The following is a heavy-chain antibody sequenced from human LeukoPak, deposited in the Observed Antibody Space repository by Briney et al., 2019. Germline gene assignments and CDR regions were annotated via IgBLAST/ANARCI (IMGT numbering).Heavy chain of an antibody. V-gene: IGHV1-8*03. Sequence: GASVKVSCEASGYTFTDYHINWVRQATGQGLEWMGWINPNSGDRGYAQKFQGRVTITRDTSITTAYMDLSSLRSEDTAVYFCARTTSFTASGYDYWGQGTLVTVSS. J-gene: IGHJ4*02. CDR2: INPNSGDR. D-gene: IGHD6-25*01. CDR3: ARTTSFTASGYDY. CDR1: GYTFTDYH.